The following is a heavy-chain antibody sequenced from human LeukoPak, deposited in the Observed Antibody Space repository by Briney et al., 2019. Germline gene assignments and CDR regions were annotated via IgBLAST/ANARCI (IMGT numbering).Heavy chain of an antibody. V-gene: IGHV3-30*18. Sequence: PGGSLRLSCAASGFTFSSYGMHWVRQAPGKGLEWVAVISYDGSNKYYADSVKGRFTISRDNSKNTLYLQMNSLRAEDTAVYYCAKDFGYIYGHFDYWGQGTLVTVSS. CDR1: GFTFSSYG. CDR2: ISYDGSNK. CDR3: AKDFGYIYGHFDY. J-gene: IGHJ4*02. D-gene: IGHD5-18*01.